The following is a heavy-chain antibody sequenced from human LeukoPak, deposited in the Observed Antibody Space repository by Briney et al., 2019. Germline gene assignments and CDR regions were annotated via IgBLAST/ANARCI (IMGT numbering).Heavy chain of an antibody. V-gene: IGHV4-59*01. J-gene: IGHJ3*02. D-gene: IGHD5-12*01. CDR2: IYYSGST. Sequence: SETQSLTCTVSGGSISSYYWSWIRQPPGKGLEWIGYIYYSGSTNYNPSLKSRVTISVDTSKNQFSLKLSSVTVADTAVYYCARKDSGYGSDAFDIWGQGTMVTVSS. CDR1: GGSISSYY. CDR3: ARKDSGYGSDAFDI.